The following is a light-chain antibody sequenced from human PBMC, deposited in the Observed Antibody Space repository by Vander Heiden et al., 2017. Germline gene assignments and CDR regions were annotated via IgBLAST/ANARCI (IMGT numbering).Light chain of an antibody. Sequence: VSAAPGQKVPISCSGRSSNIGNNYVFWYQQLPGTAPKVLIYENSKRPSGIPDRFSGSKSGTSATLGITGLQTGDEADYHCGTWDSSLSAVVFGGGTKLTVL. CDR2: ENS. V-gene: IGLV1-51*01. CDR3: GTWDSSLSAVV. J-gene: IGLJ2*01. CDR1: SSNIGNNY.